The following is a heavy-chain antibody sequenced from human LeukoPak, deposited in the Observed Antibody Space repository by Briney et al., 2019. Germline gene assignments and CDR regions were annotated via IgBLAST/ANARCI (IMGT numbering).Heavy chain of an antibody. Sequence: GGSLRLSCAASGFTFSSYAMSWVRQAPGKGLEWVSAISGSGGSTYYADSVKGRFTISRDNSKNTLYLQMNSLRAKDTAVYYCAKDPKRTSYYDILTGYSQRGFFDYWGQGTLVTVSS. CDR1: GFTFSSYA. D-gene: IGHD3-9*01. V-gene: IGHV3-23*01. CDR3: AKDPKRTSYYDILTGYSQRGFFDY. CDR2: ISGSGGST. J-gene: IGHJ4*02.